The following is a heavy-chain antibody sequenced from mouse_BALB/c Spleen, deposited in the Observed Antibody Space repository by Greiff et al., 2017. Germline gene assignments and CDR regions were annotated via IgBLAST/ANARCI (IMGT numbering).Heavy chain of an antibody. D-gene: IGHD1-1*01. J-gene: IGHJ1*01. V-gene: IGHV1-12*01. CDR3: ARNVITTEYFDV. Sequence: QVQLKESGAELVRSGASVKMSCKASGYTFTSYNMHWVKQTPGQGLEWIGYIYPGNGGTNYNQKFKGKATLTADTSSSTAYMQISSLTSEDSAVYFCARNVITTEYFDVWGAGTTVTVSS. CDR1: GYTFTSYN. CDR2: IYPGNGGT.